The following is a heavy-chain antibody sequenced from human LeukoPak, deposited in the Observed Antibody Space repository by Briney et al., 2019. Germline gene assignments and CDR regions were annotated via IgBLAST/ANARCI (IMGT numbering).Heavy chain of an antibody. Sequence: GGSLRLSCVASGFTFSSYWMSWVRQAPGKGLEWVANIKQDGSEKYYVDSVKGRFTISRDNAKNSLYLQMNSLRAEDTAVYYCASCLRSGYYYMDVWGKGTTVTVSS. D-gene: IGHD5/OR15-5a*01. CDR3: ASCLRSGYYYMDV. CDR1: GFTFSSYW. V-gene: IGHV3-7*01. CDR2: IKQDGSEK. J-gene: IGHJ6*03.